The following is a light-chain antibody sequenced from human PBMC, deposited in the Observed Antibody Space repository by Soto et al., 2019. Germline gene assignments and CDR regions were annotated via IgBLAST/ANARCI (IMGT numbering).Light chain of an antibody. CDR1: QIINRY. V-gene: IGKV1-39*01. CDR2: TTS. Sequence: DIQMTQSPSSLSASVGDRVTITCRASQIINRYLNWYQQKPGKAPKLLIHTTSSLQSGVPSRFSGSGSGTDFSLTISGLQPEDLATYDCQQSYSLPSVGGGTKVESK. CDR3: QQSYSLPS. J-gene: IGKJ4*01.